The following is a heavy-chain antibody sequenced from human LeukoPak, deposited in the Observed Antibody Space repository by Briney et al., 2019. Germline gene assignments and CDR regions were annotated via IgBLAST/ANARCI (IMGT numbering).Heavy chain of an antibody. CDR2: MSGSGDST. D-gene: IGHD6-13*01. CDR3: AKEKGSSGWSPMDV. J-gene: IGHJ6*02. CDR1: GLTFSTYA. V-gene: IGHV3-23*01. Sequence: PGGSLRLSCAASGLTFSTYAMSWVRQAPGKGLEWVSGMSGSGDSTYYADSVKGRFTISRDNSKNTLYLQMNSLRAEDTAVYYCAKEKGSSGWSPMDVWGQGTTVTVSS.